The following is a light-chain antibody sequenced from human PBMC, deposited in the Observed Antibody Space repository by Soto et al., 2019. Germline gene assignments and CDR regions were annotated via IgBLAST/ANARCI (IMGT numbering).Light chain of an antibody. CDR2: KVS. CDR3: MHVTLLTAT. CDR1: QSLVYSDGNTY. V-gene: IGKV2-30*01. Sequence: VVMTQSPLSLPVTLGQPASISCRSSQSLVYSDGNTYLNWFQQRPGQSPRRLSYKVSNRDSGVPDKFSGSGSSTGFTLKISRGYAEDFVVYNCMHVTLLTATFVQWTKEEIK. J-gene: IGKJ1*01.